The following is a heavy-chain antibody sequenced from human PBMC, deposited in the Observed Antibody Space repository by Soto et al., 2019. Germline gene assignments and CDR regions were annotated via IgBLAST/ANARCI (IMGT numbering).Heavy chain of an antibody. J-gene: IGHJ4*02. CDR2: IYSGVST. CDR1: GFIVSSNY. D-gene: IGHD3-9*01. Sequence: GGSLRLSCAASGFIVSSNYMSWVRQAPGKGLEWVSVIYSGVSTYYADSVKGRFTISRDNSKNTLYLQMNSLRVEDTAVYYCARGIQPPLTTLDYWGQGTLVTVSS. CDR3: ARGIQPPLTTLDY. V-gene: IGHV3-66*01.